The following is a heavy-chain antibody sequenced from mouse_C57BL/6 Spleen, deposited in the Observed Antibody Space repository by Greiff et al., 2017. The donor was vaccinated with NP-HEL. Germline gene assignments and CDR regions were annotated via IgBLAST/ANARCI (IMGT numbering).Heavy chain of an antibody. V-gene: IGHV1-80*01. CDR1: GYAFSSYW. CDR2: IYPGDGDT. J-gene: IGHJ2*01. Sequence: VQLQQSGAELVKPGASVKISCKASGYAFSSYWMNWVKQRPGKGLEWLGQIYPGDGDTNYNGKFKGRATLPADKSSSTAYMQPSSLTSDDSAVYFCERSLLPEINFDYWGQGTTLTVSS. D-gene: IGHD1-1*01. CDR3: ERSLLPEINFDY.